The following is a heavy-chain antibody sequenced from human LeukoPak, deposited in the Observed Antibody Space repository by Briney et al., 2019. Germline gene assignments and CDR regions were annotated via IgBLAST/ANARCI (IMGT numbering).Heavy chain of an antibody. CDR1: GFTFKSCA. V-gene: IGHV3-23*01. CDR2: ISGSGVST. D-gene: IGHD2-21*01. J-gene: IGHJ4*02. CDR3: AYSLSFDY. Sequence: PGGSLRLSCAASGFTFKSCAMSWVRQAPGKGLEWVSAISGSGVSTYYADSVKGRFTISRDNSKNTLYLQMNSLRAEDTAVYYCAYSLSFDYWGQGTLVTVSS.